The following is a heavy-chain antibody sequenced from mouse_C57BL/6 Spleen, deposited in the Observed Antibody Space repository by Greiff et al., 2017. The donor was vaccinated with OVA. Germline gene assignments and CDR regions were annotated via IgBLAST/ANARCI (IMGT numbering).Heavy chain of an antibody. CDR1: GYAFTNYL. Sequence: QVQLKQSGAELVRPGTSVKVSCKASGYAFTNYLIEWVKQRPGQGLEWIGVINPGSGGTNYNEKFKGKATLTADKSSSTAYMQLSSLTSEDSAVYFCARGSEYFDVWGTGTTVTVSS. CDR2: INPGSGGT. V-gene: IGHV1-54*01. J-gene: IGHJ1*03. CDR3: ARGSEYFDV.